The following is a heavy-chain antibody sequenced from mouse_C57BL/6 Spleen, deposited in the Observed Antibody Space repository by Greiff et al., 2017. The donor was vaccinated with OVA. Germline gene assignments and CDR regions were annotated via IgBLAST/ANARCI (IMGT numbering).Heavy chain of an antibody. CDR3: ARAGHYYCSSPDYFDY. J-gene: IGHJ2*01. D-gene: IGHD1-1*01. CDR2: IHPNSGST. CDR1: GYTFTSYW. Sequence: VQLQQPGAELVKPGASVKLSCKASGYTFTSYWMHWVKQRPGQGLEWIGMIHPNSGSTNYNEKFKSKATLTVDKSSSTAYMQLSSLTSEDSAVYYCARAGHYYCSSPDYFDYWGQGTTLTVSS. V-gene: IGHV1-64*01.